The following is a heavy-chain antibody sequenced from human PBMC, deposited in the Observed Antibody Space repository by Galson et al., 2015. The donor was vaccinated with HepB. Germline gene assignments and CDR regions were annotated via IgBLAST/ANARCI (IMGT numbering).Heavy chain of an antibody. CDR3: ATWMSQGFGEGGWYFDL. V-gene: IGHV1-24*01. D-gene: IGHD3-10*01. CDR2: FDPEDGET. CDR1: GYTLTELS. Sequence: SVKVSCKVSGYTLTELSMHWVRQAPGKGLEWMGGFDPEDGETIYAQEFQGRVTMTEDTSTDTAYMELSSLRSEDTAVYYCATWMSQGFGEGGWYFDLWGRGTLVTVSS. J-gene: IGHJ2*01.